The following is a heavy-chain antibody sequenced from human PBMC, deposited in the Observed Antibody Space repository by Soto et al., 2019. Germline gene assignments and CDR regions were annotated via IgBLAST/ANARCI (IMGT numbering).Heavy chain of an antibody. CDR2: IYYSGST. V-gene: IGHV4-31*03. CDR3: ATSPSPCGGDCYVDY. D-gene: IGHD2-21*02. J-gene: IGHJ4*02. Sequence: SETLSLTCTVSGGSISSGGYYWSWIRQHPGKGLEWIGYIYYSGSTYYNPSLKSRVTISVDTSKNQFSLKLSSVTAADTAVYYCATSPSPCGGDCYVDYWGQRTLVTVS. CDR1: GGSISSGGYY.